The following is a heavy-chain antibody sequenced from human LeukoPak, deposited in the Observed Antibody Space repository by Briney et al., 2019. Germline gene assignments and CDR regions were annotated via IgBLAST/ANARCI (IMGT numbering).Heavy chain of an antibody. V-gene: IGHV4-39*01. CDR2: IYFSGNT. Sequence: PSETLSLTCTVSGGSISSSYYYWGWIRQPPGKELEWIGNIYFSGNTYYNPSLKSRVTISVDTSKNQFSLKLNSVTAADTAVYYCARQYGYNLWFFDYWGQGTLVTVSS. D-gene: IGHD5-24*01. CDR1: GGSISSSYYY. J-gene: IGHJ4*02. CDR3: ARQYGYNLWFFDY.